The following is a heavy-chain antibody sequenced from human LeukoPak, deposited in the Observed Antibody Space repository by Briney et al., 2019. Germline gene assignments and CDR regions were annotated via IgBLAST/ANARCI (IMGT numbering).Heavy chain of an antibody. Sequence: SETLSLTCAVYGGSFSGYYWSWIRQPPGKGLEWIGEINHSGSTNYNPSLKSRVTISVDTSKNQFSLKLSSVTAADTAVYYCARGTPTRLGYCNSTSCPNPRGCFDYWGQGTLVTVSS. CDR2: INHSGST. D-gene: IGHD2-2*01. CDR3: ARGTPTRLGYCNSTSCPNPRGCFDY. V-gene: IGHV4-34*01. CDR1: GGSFSGYY. J-gene: IGHJ4*02.